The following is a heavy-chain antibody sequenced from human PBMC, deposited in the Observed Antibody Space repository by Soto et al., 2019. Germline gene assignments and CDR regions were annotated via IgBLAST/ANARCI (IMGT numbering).Heavy chain of an antibody. D-gene: IGHD6-19*01. CDR3: ARVGNGWYFDY. Sequence: QVQLVESGGGVVQPGRSLRLSCAASGFTFSSYGMHWVRQAPGKGLEWVAVIWYDGSNKYYADSVKGRFTISRDNSKNPLYLQMNSLRAEDTAVYYCARVGNGWYFDYWGQGTLVTVSS. CDR2: IWYDGSNK. V-gene: IGHV3-33*01. J-gene: IGHJ4*02. CDR1: GFTFSSYG.